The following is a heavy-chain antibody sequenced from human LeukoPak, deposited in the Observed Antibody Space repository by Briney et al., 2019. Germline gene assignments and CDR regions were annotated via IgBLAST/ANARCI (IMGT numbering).Heavy chain of an antibody. CDR1: GGSISSSSYY. V-gene: IGHV4-39*07. CDR2: IYYSGST. D-gene: IGHD3-10*01. CDR3: ARGLDYYGSGSYIVHMDV. Sequence: SETLSLTCTVSGGSISSSSYYWGWIRQPPGKGLEWIGSIYYSGSTYYNPSLKSRVTISVDTSKNQFSLKLSSVTAADTAVYYCARGLDYYGSGSYIVHMDVWGKGTTVTISS. J-gene: IGHJ6*03.